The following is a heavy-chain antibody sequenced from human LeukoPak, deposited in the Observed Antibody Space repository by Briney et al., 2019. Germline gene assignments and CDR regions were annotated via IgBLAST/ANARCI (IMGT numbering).Heavy chain of an antibody. CDR2: INQSGST. V-gene: IGHV4-34*01. Sequence: PSETLSLTCAVYGGSFSGYYWSWIRQPPGKGLEWIGEINQSGSTNYNPSLKSRVTISVDTSKNQFSLKLSSVTAAATAVYYCARGLPRPSSSWYVPRCYFDYWGQGTLVTVSS. CDR1: GGSFSGYY. J-gene: IGHJ4*02. CDR3: ARGLPRPSSSWYVPRCYFDY. D-gene: IGHD6-13*01.